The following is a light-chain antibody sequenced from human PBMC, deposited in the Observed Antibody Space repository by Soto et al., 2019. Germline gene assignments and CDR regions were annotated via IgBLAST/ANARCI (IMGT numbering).Light chain of an antibody. CDR3: ATWDDSLNGYR. CDR1: SNDVGGYNF. J-gene: IGLJ1*01. V-gene: IGLV2-8*01. Sequence: QTVLAQPPSASGAPGQSVTISCTGTSNDVGGYNFVSWYQQHPGKAPKLMIFSVNQRPSGVPDRFSGSKSGTSASLAISGLQSEDEADYYCATWDDSLNGYRFATGTKVTVL. CDR2: SVN.